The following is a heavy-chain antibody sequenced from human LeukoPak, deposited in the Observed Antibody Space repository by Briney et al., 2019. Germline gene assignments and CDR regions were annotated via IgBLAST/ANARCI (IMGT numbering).Heavy chain of an antibody. CDR1: GGSISSSNW. V-gene: IGHV4-4*02. CDR3: ARVRIAAADASDI. J-gene: IGHJ4*02. CDR2: IYHSGST. Sequence: KSSGTLSLTCAASGGSISSSNWWSWVRQPPGKGLEWIGEIYHSGSTNYNPSLKSRVTISVDKSKNQFSLKLSSVTAADTAVYYCARVRIAAADASDIWGQGTLVTVSS. D-gene: IGHD6-13*01.